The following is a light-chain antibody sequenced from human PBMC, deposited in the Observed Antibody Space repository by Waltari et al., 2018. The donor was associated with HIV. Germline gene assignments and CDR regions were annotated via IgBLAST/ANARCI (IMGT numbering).Light chain of an antibody. CDR1: SRYVNNYNY. V-gene: IGLV2-11*01. Sequence: QSALTQPRSVSGYPGQSVTISCTGTSRYVNNYNYDSWYQHHPGEAPKLVIFGVNKRPSGVPDRFSGSNSGNTASLTISGLQAEDEGHYYCCSYAGSNIHWVFGGGTKLTVL. J-gene: IGLJ3*02. CDR3: CSYAGSNIHWV. CDR2: GVN.